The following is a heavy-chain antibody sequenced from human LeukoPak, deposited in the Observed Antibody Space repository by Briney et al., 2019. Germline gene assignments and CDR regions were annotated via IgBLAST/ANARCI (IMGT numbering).Heavy chain of an antibody. CDR2: INHSGST. V-gene: IGHV4-34*01. Sequence: SETLPLTCAVYGGSFSGYCWSWIRQPPGKGLEWIGEINHSGSTNYNPSLKSRVTISVDTSKNQFSLKLSSVTAADTAVYYCARGLAAQRPYYYYYMDVWGKGTTVTVSS. CDR1: GGSFSGYC. CDR3: ARGLAAQRPYYYYYMDV. J-gene: IGHJ6*03. D-gene: IGHD6-13*01.